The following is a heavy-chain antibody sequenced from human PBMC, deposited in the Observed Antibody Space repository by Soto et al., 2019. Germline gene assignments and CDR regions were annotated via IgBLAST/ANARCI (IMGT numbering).Heavy chain of an antibody. V-gene: IGHV6-1*01. CDR1: GDSVSSNSAA. D-gene: IGHD3-10*01. CDR3: ARDLTYYYGSGSRTYFDY. J-gene: IGHJ4*02. Sequence: QVQLQQSGPGLVKPSQTLSLTCAISGDSVSSNSAAWNWIRQSPSRGLEWLGRTYYRSKWYNDYAVSVKSRITINPDTSKNQFSLQLNSVTPEDTAVYYCARDLTYYYGSGSRTYFDYWGQGTLVTVSS. CDR2: TYYRSKWYN.